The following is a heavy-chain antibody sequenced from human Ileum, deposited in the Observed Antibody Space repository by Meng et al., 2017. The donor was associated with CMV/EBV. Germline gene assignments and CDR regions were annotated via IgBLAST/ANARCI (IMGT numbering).Heavy chain of an antibody. V-gene: IGHV1-18*01. CDR1: GYTFTRYG. D-gene: IGHD1/OR15-1a*01. CDR2: ISGYNGNT. J-gene: IGHJ6*02. Sequence: ASVKVSCKASGYTFTRYGVSWVRQAPGQGLEWMGWISGYNGNTKNAQKLQGRVTMTTDTSTSTAYMELRSLRSDDTAVYYCPREEEQYGMSVWGQGTTVTVSS. CDR3: PREEEQYGMSV.